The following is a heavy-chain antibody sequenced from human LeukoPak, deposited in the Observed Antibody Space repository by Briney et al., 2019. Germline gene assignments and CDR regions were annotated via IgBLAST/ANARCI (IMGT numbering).Heavy chain of an antibody. V-gene: IGHV3-30*02. Sequence: GGSLRLSCAASGFTFSTYDMHWVRQAPGKGLEWVAFIRYDGTNKYYADSLQGRFTISRDNSKNMLYLQMNSLRAEDTAVYYCARDGVTITYYFDYWGQGTLVTVSS. J-gene: IGHJ4*02. CDR3: ARDGVTITYYFDY. CDR1: GFTFSTYD. D-gene: IGHD4-23*01. CDR2: IRYDGTNK.